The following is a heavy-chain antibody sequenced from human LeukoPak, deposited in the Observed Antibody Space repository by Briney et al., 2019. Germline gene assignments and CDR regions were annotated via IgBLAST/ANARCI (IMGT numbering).Heavy chain of an antibody. V-gene: IGHV4-39*01. D-gene: IGHD6-13*01. CDR1: GGSISGSSYY. CDR2: IYYSGST. Sequence: SETLSLTCTVSGGSISGSSYYWGWIRQPPGKGLEWIGIIYYSGSTYYNPSLKSRVTISVDTSKNQFSLKLSSVTAADTAVYYCARGCAAAGDVGLNWFDPWGQGTLVTVSS. J-gene: IGHJ5*02. CDR3: ARGCAAAGDVGLNWFDP.